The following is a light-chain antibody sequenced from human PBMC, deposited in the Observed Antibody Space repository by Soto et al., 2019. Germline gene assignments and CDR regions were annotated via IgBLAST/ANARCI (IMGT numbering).Light chain of an antibody. J-gene: IGLJ3*02. Sequence: QSVLTQPPSVSAAPGQKVTISCSGSSSNIGAGYDVHWYQQLPGTAPKLLIYGTNNRPSGVPDRFSGSKSGMSASLAITGLQAADEANYYCQSYDNSLSGSRVFGGGTKLTVL. CDR3: QSYDNSLSGSRV. CDR2: GTN. V-gene: IGLV1-40*01. CDR1: SSNIGAGYD.